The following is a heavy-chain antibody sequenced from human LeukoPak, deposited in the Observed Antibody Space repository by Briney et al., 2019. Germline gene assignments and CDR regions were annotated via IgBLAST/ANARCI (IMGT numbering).Heavy chain of an antibody. D-gene: IGHD4-17*01. CDR1: GFTLSSYS. J-gene: IGHJ3*02. Sequence: GGSLRLSCAASGFTLSSYSMNWVRQAPGKGLEWVSSISRSSAYIYYADSVKGRFTISRDNAKNSLYLQMNSLRAEDTAVYYCATGDYGAFDIWGQGTMVTVSS. V-gene: IGHV3-21*01. CDR3: ATGDYGAFDI. CDR2: ISRSSAYI.